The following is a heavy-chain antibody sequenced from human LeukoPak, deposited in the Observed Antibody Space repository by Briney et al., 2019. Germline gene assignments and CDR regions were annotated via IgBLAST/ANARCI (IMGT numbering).Heavy chain of an antibody. V-gene: IGHV1-69*04. Sequence: GASVKVSCKASGGTFSSYGISWVRQAPGQGLEWMGRIIPILDMMNYAQKFQGRVTITAGKSTSTAYMELSSLRSEDTAVYYCARDEYSYGPFTTRYDMDVWGQGTTVTVSS. CDR3: ARDEYSYGPFTTRYDMDV. CDR1: GGTFSSYG. D-gene: IGHD5-18*01. J-gene: IGHJ6*02. CDR2: IIPILDMM.